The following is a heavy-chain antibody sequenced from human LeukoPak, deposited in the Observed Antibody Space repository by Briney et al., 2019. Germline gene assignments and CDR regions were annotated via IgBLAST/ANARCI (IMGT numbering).Heavy chain of an antibody. CDR3: ARDWYHAIDY. J-gene: IGHJ4*02. D-gene: IGHD2-2*01. CDR1: GFSFSSYN. V-gene: IGHV3-21*01. Sequence: GGSLRLSCAASGFSFSSYNMNWVRQTPGKGLEWVSSITSSSTYTFYADSVKGRFTISRDNARNSLYLQMNSLRVDDTAVYYCARDWYHAIDYWGQGTLVTVSS. CDR2: ITSSSTYT.